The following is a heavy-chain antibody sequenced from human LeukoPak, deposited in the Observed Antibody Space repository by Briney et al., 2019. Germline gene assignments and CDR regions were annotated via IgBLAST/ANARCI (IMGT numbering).Heavy chain of an antibody. V-gene: IGHV3-53*01. CDR3: ARERSYNWFDP. J-gene: IGHJ5*02. Sequence: AGGSLRLSCAAAGFNVSSKYMSWVRQAPGKGLEWASVIYSGGSTYYADSVKGRFTISRDNSKNTLYLQMNSLRAEDTAVYYCARERSYNWFDPWGQGTLVTVSS. CDR2: IYSGGST. CDR1: GFNVSSKY.